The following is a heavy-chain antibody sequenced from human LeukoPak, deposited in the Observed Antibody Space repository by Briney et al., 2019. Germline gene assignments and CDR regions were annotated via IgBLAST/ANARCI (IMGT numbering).Heavy chain of an antibody. CDR2: INPSGGST. J-gene: IGHJ3*02. Sequence: GASVKVSCKASGYTFTSYYMHWVRQAPGQGLEWMGIINPSGGSTSYAQKFQGRVTMTRDMSTSTVYVELSSLRSEDTAVYYCAREGGILTGYPIWGQGTMVTVSS. V-gene: IGHV1-46*01. CDR1: GYTFTSYY. CDR3: AREGGILTGYPI. D-gene: IGHD3-9*01.